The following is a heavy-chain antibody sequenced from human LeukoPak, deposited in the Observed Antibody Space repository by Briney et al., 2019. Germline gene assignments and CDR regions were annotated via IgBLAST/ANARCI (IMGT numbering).Heavy chain of an antibody. J-gene: IGHJ4*02. CDR2: IYYSGST. CDR3: ASHSSSWSLDY. Sequence: PSETLSLTCTVSGGSISSGSYYWSWIRQHPGKGLEWIGYIYYSGSTYYNPSLKSRVTISVDTSKNQFSLKLSSVTAADTAVYYCASHSSSWSLDYWGQGTLVTVSS. V-gene: IGHV4-31*03. D-gene: IGHD6-13*01. CDR1: GGSISSGSYY.